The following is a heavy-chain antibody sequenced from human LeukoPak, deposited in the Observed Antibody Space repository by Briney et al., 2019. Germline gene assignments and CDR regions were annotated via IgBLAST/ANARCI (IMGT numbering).Heavy chain of an antibody. V-gene: IGHV4-4*02. Sequence: PSGTLSLTCAVSGGSISSSNWCSWVRQPPRKGLEWIGEIYDSGSTNYNPSLKSRVTISVDKSKNQFSLKLSSVTAADTAVYYCARGGDDYGDYFDYWGQGTLVTVSS. CDR3: ARGGDDYGDYFDY. D-gene: IGHD4-17*01. J-gene: IGHJ4*02. CDR1: GGSISSSNW. CDR2: IYDSGST.